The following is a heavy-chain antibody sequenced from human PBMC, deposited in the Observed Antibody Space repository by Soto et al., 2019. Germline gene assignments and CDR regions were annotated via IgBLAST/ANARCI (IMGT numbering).Heavy chain of an antibody. CDR2: FHSSGNT. J-gene: IGHJ6*02. CDR3: ARNVGGLGDLAYHYYYYGMDA. D-gene: IGHD3-3*02. CDR1: GASIRSSGDY. Sequence: SETLSLTCTVSGASIRSSGDYWAWIRQSPGKGLEWIGSFHSSGNTYYNPSLKSRVAIFVDTSKNQFSLKLRSVTAADTAMFYCARNVGGLGDLAYHYYYYGMDAWGQGTTVTVSS. V-gene: IGHV4-39*01.